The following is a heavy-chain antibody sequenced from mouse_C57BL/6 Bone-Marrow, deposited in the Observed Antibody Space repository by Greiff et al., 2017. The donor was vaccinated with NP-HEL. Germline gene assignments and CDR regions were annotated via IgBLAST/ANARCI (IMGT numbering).Heavy chain of an antibody. CDR1: GYTFTGYW. J-gene: IGHJ3*01. Sequence: VTLVESGAELMKPGASVKLSCKATGYTFTGYWIEWVKQRPGHGLEWIGEILPGSGSTNYNEKFKGKATFTADTSSNTAYMQLSSLTTEDSAIYYCARGVTTVVERAWFAYWGQGTLVTVSA. CDR3: ARGVTTVVERAWFAY. D-gene: IGHD1-1*01. CDR2: ILPGSGST. V-gene: IGHV1-9*01.